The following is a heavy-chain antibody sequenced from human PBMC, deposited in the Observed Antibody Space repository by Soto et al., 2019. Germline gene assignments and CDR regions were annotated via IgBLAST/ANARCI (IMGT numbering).Heavy chain of an antibody. CDR3: AREKNGGNSVEY. J-gene: IGHJ4*02. CDR1: GYSISSGYY. Sequence: SETLSLTCAVSGYSISSGYYWGWIRQPPGKGLEWIGSIYHSGSTYYNPSLKSRVTISADTSKNQFSLKLSSVTAADTAVYYCAREKNGGNSVEYWGQGTLVTVSS. CDR2: IYHSGST. V-gene: IGHV4-38-2*01. D-gene: IGHD2-21*02.